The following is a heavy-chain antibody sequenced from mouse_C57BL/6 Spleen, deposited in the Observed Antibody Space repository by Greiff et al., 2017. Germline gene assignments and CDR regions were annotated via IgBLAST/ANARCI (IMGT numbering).Heavy chain of an antibody. CDR1: GYTFTSYW. V-gene: IGHV1-74*01. CDR3: AILPYYGSSYVTY. CDR2: IHPSDSDT. D-gene: IGHD1-1*01. J-gene: IGHJ3*01. Sequence: QVQLQQPGAELVKPGASVKVSCKASGYTFTSYWMHWVKQRPGQGLEWIGRIHPSDSDTNYNQKFKGKATLTVDKSSSTAYMQLSSLTSEDSAVYYCAILPYYGSSYVTYWGQGTLVTVSA.